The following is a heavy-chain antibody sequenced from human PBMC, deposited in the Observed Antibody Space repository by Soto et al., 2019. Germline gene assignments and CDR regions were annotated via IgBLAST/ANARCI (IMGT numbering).Heavy chain of an antibody. J-gene: IGHJ4*02. CDR3: TTDSRTHCAHFFDY. CDR1: GFTFSKAW. V-gene: IGHV3-15*01. D-gene: IGHD2-21*01. Sequence: EVQLMESGGGLVKPGGSHRLSCAASGFTFSKAWMNWVRQAPGKGLEWVGRIKSKTDEETIIYAAPMEGRITISRDDTKNTLYLQMNSLKTEDTVVYYCTTDSRTHCAHFFDYWGQGVMVTVSS. CDR2: IKSKTDEETI.